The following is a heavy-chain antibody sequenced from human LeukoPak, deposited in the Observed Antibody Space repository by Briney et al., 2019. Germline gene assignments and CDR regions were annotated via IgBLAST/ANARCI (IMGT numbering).Heavy chain of an antibody. J-gene: IGHJ5*02. V-gene: IGHV1-69*05. Sequence: ASVKVSCKASGGTFSSYAISWVRQAPGQGLEWMGGIIPIFGTANYAQKFQGRVTMTTDTSTSTAYMELRSLRSDDTAVYYCARDGSPYGSGSYYWFDPWGQGTLVTVSS. D-gene: IGHD3-10*01. CDR1: GGTFSSYA. CDR3: ARDGSPYGSGSYYWFDP. CDR2: IIPIFGTA.